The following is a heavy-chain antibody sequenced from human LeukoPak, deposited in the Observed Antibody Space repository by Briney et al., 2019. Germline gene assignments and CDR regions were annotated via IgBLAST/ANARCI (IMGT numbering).Heavy chain of an antibody. J-gene: IGHJ4*02. CDR3: AKDGSIVYSYTYLDY. V-gene: IGHV4-4*08. Sequence: PSETLSLTCTVSGASISNYYWSWIRQPPGKGLEWIGYIFYSGSTNYNPSLKSRVTISLATSKNQFSLQLRSVTAADTAVYYCAKDGSIVYSYTYLDYWGQGTLVTVSS. D-gene: IGHD3-16*01. CDR2: IFYSGST. CDR1: GASISNYY.